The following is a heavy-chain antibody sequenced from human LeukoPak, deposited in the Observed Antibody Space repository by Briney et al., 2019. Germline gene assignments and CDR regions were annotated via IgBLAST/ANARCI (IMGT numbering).Heavy chain of an antibody. V-gene: IGHV1-46*01. CDR1: GYTFTSYY. Sequence: AASVKVSFKASGYTFTSYYMHWVRQAPGQGLEWMGIINPSGGSTSYAQKFQGRVTMTRDTSTSTVYMELSSLRSEDTAVYYCARDYPNDYGDYASAIFDYWGQGTLVTVSS. CDR3: ARDYPNDYGDYASAIFDY. CDR2: INPSGGST. D-gene: IGHD4-17*01. J-gene: IGHJ4*02.